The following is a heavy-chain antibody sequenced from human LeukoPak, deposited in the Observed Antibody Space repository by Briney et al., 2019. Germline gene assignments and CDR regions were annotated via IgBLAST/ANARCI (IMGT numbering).Heavy chain of an antibody. CDR2: IYYSGST. CDR1: GGSISSSSYY. J-gene: IGHJ5*02. Sequence: KPSETLPLTCTVSGGSISSSSYYWGWIRQPPGKGLEWIGSIYYSGSTYYNPSLKSRVTISVDTSKNQFSLKLSSVTAADTAVYYCARFMVRGNWFDPWGQGTLVTVSS. D-gene: IGHD3-10*01. CDR3: ARFMVRGNWFDP. V-gene: IGHV4-39*01.